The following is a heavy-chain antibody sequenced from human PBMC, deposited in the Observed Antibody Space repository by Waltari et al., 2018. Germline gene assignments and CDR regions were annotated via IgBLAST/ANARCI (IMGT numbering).Heavy chain of an antibody. CDR3: ARDNVIVGAARPMDY. Sequence: QVQLVQSGAEVKKPGSSVKVSCKASVGTFSSYAISWVRQAPGQGLEWMGGIIPIFGTANYAQKFQGRVTITTDESTSTAYMELSSLRSEDTAVYYCARDNVIVGAARPMDYWGQGTLVTVSS. CDR1: VGTFSSYA. V-gene: IGHV1-69*05. J-gene: IGHJ4*02. D-gene: IGHD6-6*01. CDR2: IIPIFGTA.